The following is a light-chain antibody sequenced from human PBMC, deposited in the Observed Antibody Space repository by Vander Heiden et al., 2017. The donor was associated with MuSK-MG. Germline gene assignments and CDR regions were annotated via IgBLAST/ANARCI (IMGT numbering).Light chain of an antibody. CDR1: QSIHNY. J-gene: IGKJ1*01. CDR2: SAS. Sequence: DIQMTQSLSSLSASVEDSFTSTCRASQSIHNYLSWYQQKPGKAPNLLIYSASRLRRGVPSRFSGSGSGTDFPLTISSLQPEDFATYYCQQSRSPPWTFGQGTKVDIK. V-gene: IGKV1-39*01. CDR3: QQSRSPPWT.